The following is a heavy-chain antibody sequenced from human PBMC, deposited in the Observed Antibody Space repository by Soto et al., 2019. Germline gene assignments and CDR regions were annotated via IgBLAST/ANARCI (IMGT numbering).Heavy chain of an antibody. V-gene: IGHV3-21*01. Sequence: PGGSLRLSCAASGFTFSSYSMNWVRQAPGKGLEWVSSISSSSSYIYYADSVKGRFTISRDNTKNSLYLQMNSLRAEDTAVYYCARDPLGSDYYDNLRDIWGQGTMVTVSS. D-gene: IGHD3-22*01. CDR1: GFTFSSYS. CDR2: ISSSSSYI. CDR3: ARDPLGSDYYDNLRDI. J-gene: IGHJ3*02.